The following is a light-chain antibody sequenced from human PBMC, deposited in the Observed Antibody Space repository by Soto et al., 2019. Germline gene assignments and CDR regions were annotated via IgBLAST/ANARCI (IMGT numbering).Light chain of an antibody. CDR2: SND. Sequence: QSVLTQPPSASETPGQRVTISCSVSSTNIESTYIYWYQQLPGTAPRLLIYSNDERPSRVPDRFSGSKSGTSASLAISGLQSEDEADYFCAAWDDSVNGWVFGGGTKVTVL. V-gene: IGLV1-44*01. J-gene: IGLJ3*02. CDR3: AAWDDSVNGWV. CDR1: STNIESTY.